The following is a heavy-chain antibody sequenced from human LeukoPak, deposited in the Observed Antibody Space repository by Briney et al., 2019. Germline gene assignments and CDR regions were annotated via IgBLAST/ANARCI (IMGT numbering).Heavy chain of an antibody. CDR1: GGSISSYY. CDR2: INHSGST. Sequence: PSETLSLTCTVSGGSISSYYWSWIRQPPGKGLEWIGEINHSGSTNYNPSLKSRVTISVDTSKNQFSLKLSSVTAADTAVYYCARERLLWFGELLFYYYGMDVWGQGTTVTVSS. V-gene: IGHV4-34*01. CDR3: ARERLLWFGELLFYYYGMDV. J-gene: IGHJ6*02. D-gene: IGHD3-10*01.